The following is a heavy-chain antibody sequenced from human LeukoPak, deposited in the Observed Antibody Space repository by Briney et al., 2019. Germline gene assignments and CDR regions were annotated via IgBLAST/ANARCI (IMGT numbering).Heavy chain of an antibody. V-gene: IGHV3-23*01. CDR2: INAGDRST. CDR3: TRDPRRLDY. CDR1: GFTFSSYA. Sequence: GGSLRLSCTTSGFTFSSYAMSWVRQAPGKGLQWVSGINAGDRSTYYADSVKGRFTISRDNAKNSLYLQMSSLRAEDTAVYYCTRDPRRLDYWGQGTLVTVSS. J-gene: IGHJ4*02.